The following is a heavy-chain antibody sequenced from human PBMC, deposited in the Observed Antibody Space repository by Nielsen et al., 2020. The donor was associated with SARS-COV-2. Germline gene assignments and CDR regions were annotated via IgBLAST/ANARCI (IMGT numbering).Heavy chain of an antibody. CDR1: GGSFSGYY. CDR3: ARGRSSWYRIYFDY. J-gene: IGHJ4*02. V-gene: IGHV4-34*01. Sequence: SETLSLTCAVSGGSFSGYYWSWIRQSPGKDLQWIGEVNHSGTTNYNPSLESRVTISVDTSKHQVFLRLTSVTAADTAVYYCARGRSSWYRIYFDYWGQGTLVTVSS. D-gene: IGHD3-3*01. CDR2: VNHSGTT.